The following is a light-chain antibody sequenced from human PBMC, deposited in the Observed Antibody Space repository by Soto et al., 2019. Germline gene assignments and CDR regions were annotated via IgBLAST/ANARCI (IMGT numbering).Light chain of an antibody. Sequence: EIVLTQSPGTLSLSPGERATLSCWASQSVSRNTLSWYQQKPGQAPRLLIYGASIRVPGIPDRFSGGGSESDFTLTISRLEPEDFAVYYCLQYGRSQTFGQGTKVQIK. J-gene: IGKJ1*01. CDR1: QSVSRNT. V-gene: IGKV3-20*01. CDR3: LQYGRSQT. CDR2: GAS.